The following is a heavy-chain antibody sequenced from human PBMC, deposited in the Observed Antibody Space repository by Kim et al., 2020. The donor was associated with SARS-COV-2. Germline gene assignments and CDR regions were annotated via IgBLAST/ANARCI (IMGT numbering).Heavy chain of an antibody. V-gene: IGHV3-23*01. CDR2: ISGSGGST. CDR3: AKDLLRVVGATR. CDR1: GFTFSSYA. D-gene: IGHD1-26*01. Sequence: GGSLRLSCAASGFTFSSYAMSWVRQAPGKGLEWVSAISGSGGSTYYADSVKGRFTISRDNAKNTLYLQMNSLRAEDTAVYYCAKDLLRVVGATRWGQGTLVTVSS. J-gene: IGHJ4*02.